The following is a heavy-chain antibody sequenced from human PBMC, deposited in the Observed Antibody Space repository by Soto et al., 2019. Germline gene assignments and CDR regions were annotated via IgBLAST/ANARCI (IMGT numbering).Heavy chain of an antibody. Sequence: ASVKVSCKSSGYTFSTSGITWVRQAPGQGLEWMGWISTSNAKTRYAEKVQGRVTMTADTPTTTGYMELRSIISDDTAVYYCATTSHHDYESTGYYDYGMDVWGQGTTVTVSS. J-gene: IGHJ6*02. D-gene: IGHD3-22*01. CDR1: GYTFSTSG. CDR3: ATTSHHDYESTGYYDYGMDV. V-gene: IGHV1-18*01. CDR2: ISTSNAKT.